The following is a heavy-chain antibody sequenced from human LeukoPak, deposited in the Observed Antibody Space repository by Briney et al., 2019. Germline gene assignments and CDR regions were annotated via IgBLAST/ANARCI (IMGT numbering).Heavy chain of an antibody. J-gene: IGHJ4*02. CDR3: ARQTTVTTPFDY. D-gene: IGHD4-11*01. V-gene: IGHV4-39*01. CDR2: AYFTGST. Sequence: PSETLSLTCTVSGGSVSSSSSYWGWIRQPPGKGLEWIGSAYFTGSTYYNPSLKSRVTISVDTSKNQFSLKLSSVTAADTAVYYCARQTTVTTPFDYWGQGTLVTVSS. CDR1: GGSVSSSSSY.